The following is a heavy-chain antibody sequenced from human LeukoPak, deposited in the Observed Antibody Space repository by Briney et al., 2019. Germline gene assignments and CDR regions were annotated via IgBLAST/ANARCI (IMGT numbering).Heavy chain of an antibody. CDR1: GGSFSGYY. CDR3: ARVVPYYYGSGSKMMGFDP. J-gene: IGHJ5*02. V-gene: IGHV4-34*01. D-gene: IGHD3-10*01. CDR2: INHSGST. Sequence: SETLSLTCAVYGGSFSGYYWSWIRQPPGKGLEWIGEINHSGSTNYNPSLKSRVTISVDTSKNQFSLKLSSVTAADTAVYYCARVVPYYYGSGSKMMGFDPWGQGTLVTVSS.